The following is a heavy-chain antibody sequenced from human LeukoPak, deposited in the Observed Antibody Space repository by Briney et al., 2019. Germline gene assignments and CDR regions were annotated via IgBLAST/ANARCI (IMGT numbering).Heavy chain of an antibody. D-gene: IGHD6-19*01. V-gene: IGHV5-51*01. Sequence: GESLKISCKGSGYPFDRYWIGWVRQIPGKGLEWMAIIYPCDSDTRYSPFFQGQVTISVDKSISTAYMQWSSLKASDTALYYCVRPRGWYSSWFAPWGQGTLVTVSS. CDR3: VRPRGWYSSWFAP. J-gene: IGHJ5*02. CDR2: IYPCDSDT. CDR1: GYPFDRYW.